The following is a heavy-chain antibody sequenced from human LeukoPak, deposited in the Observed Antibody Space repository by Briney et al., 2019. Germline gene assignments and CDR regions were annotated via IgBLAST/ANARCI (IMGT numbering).Heavy chain of an antibody. D-gene: IGHD2-15*01. CDR2: ISYEGSNK. J-gene: IGHJ4*02. V-gene: IGHV3-30-3*01. CDR1: GFTFSSYA. Sequence: GGSLSLPCAASGFTFSSYAMHWVRKAPARGLEGWAVISYEGSNKYYADSVKGRFTISRDNSKNTLYLQMNSLRAEDTAVYYCARGIFKLGYCSGGSCYPPNYWGQGTLVTVSS. CDR3: ARGIFKLGYCSGGSCYPPNY.